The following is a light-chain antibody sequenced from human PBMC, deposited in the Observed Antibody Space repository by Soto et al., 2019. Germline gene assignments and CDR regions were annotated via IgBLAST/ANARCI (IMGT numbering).Light chain of an antibody. J-gene: IGKJ1*01. CDR2: DVS. CDR3: QQYTDWPPWT. V-gene: IGKV3-15*01. CDR1: QGESSR. Sequence: EIVMTQSPATLAVSPGERATLSCRASQGESSRLAWYQQKPGQAPRLLIYDVSTRASDTPARFSGSGSGTEFTLTISSLQFEDFAIYYCQQYTDWPPWTFGQGTKVEIK.